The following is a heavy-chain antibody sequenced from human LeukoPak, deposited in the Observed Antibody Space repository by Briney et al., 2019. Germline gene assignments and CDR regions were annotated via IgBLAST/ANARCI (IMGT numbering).Heavy chain of an antibody. D-gene: IGHD1-26*01. CDR2: IYGGGST. J-gene: IGHJ4*02. V-gene: IGHV3-66*01. CDR3: ARGSGDYSGNYVSTGPHYY. Sequence: PGGSLRLSCVASGFTVSRNYMSWVRQAPGKGLEWVSVIYGGGSTYYADSVKGRFTISRDNSKNTLFLQMSSLRAEDTAVYYCARGSGDYSGNYVSTGPHYYWGQGTLVTVSS. CDR1: GFTVSRNY.